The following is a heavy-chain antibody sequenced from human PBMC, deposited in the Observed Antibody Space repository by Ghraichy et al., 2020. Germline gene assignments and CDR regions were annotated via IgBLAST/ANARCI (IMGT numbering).Heavy chain of an antibody. CDR3: AKGGRGSWNPFDY. CDR1: GFTFSTYS. CDR2: VSGSGGRT. D-gene: IGHD6-13*01. V-gene: IGHV3-23*01. J-gene: IGHJ4*02. Sequence: GGSLRLSCAASGFTFSTYSMSWVRQAPGKGLEWVSNVSGSGGRTDYADSVKGRFTISRDNSKNTLYLQMNSLRVEDTAVYYCAKGGRGSWNPFDYWGQGTLVTVSS.